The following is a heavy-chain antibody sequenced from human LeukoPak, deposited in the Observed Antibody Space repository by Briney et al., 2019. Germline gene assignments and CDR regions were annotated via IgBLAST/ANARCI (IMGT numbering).Heavy chain of an antibody. V-gene: IGHV4-38-2*02. CDR1: GYPISSGYY. D-gene: IGHD3-10*01. Sequence: SETLSLTCTVSGYPISSGYYWGWVRQPPGKGLEWIGSIYHSGSTYYNPSLKSRVTISIDTSKNQFSLTLSSVTAADTAVYYCARQSMVRGVMRKQNWFDPWGQGTLVTVSS. CDR3: ARQSMVRGVMRKQNWFDP. CDR2: IYHSGST. J-gene: IGHJ5*02.